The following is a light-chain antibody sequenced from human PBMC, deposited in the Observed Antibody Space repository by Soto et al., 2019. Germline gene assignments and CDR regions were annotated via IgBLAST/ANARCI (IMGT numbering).Light chain of an antibody. J-gene: IGLJ1*01. CDR1: SSNIGINV. Sequence: QSVLTQPPSASGTPGQRVTISCSGSSSNIGINVLSWYQQLPGAAPKLLIYSKDQRPSGVPDRFSGSKSGTSASLAISGLQSEDEADYYCAAWDDSLNGYAFGPGTKLTVL. V-gene: IGLV1-44*01. CDR3: AAWDDSLNGYA. CDR2: SKD.